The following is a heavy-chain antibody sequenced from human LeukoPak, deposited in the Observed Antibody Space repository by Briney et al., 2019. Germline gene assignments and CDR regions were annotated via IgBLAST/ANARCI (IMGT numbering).Heavy chain of an antibody. CDR3: ARFMTTATMGEDY. D-gene: IGHD4-17*01. J-gene: IGHJ4*02. CDR2: MNPNSGNT. CDR1: GYTFTSYD. V-gene: IGHV1-8*01. Sequence: ASVKVSCKASGYTFTSYDINWVRQATGQGLEGMGWMNPNSGNTGYAQKFQGRVTMTRNTSITTDYMELSSLRSEDTAVSYCARFMTTATMGEDYWGQGTLVTVSS.